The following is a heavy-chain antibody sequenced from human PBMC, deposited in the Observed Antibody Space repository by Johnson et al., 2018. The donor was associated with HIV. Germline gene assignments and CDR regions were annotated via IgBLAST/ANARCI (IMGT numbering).Heavy chain of an antibody. D-gene: IGHD3-16*01. CDR1: GFTVSSNY. V-gene: IGHV3-53*01. CDR3: ARKRWGPLDAFDI. Sequence: VQLVESGGGLIQPGGSLRLSCAASGFTVSSNYMSWVRQAPGKGLELVSVIYSGGKTYYADSVKGRFTISRDNSNNTRYLQKNSLRAEDTAVYYCARKRWGPLDAFDIWGQGTMVTVSS. J-gene: IGHJ3*02. CDR2: IYSGGKT.